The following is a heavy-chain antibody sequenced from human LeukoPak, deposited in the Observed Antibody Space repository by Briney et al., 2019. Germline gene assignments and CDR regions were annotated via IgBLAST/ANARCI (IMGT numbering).Heavy chain of an antibody. V-gene: IGHV3-21*01. CDR1: GFTFSSHS. J-gene: IGHJ4*02. CDR2: ISSGSDHI. Sequence: GGSLRLSCVASGFTFSSHSMNWVRQAPGKGLEWVASISSGSDHIYYADSVKGRFTISRDNARNSLYLQMDSLRVEDTAVFYCARNMGDYWGQGTLVTVSS. CDR3: ARNMGDY. D-gene: IGHD2/OR15-2a*01.